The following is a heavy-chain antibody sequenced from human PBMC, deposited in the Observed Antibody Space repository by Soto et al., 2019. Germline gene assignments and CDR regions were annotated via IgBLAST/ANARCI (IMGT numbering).Heavy chain of an antibody. CDR1: GGSISSGGYY. V-gene: IGHV4-31*03. D-gene: IGHD4-17*01. Sequence: PSETLSLTCTVSGGSISSGGYYWSWIRQHPGKGLEWIGYIYYSGSTYYNPSLKSRVTISVDTSKNQFSLKLSSVTAADTAVYYCARVPPPDYGDYVGWFDPWGQGTLVTVSS. CDR3: ARVPPPDYGDYVGWFDP. CDR2: IYYSGST. J-gene: IGHJ5*02.